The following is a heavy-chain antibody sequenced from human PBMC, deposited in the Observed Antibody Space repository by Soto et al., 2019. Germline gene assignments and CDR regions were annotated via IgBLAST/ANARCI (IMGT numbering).Heavy chain of an antibody. Sequence: EVQLLESGGGLVQPGGSLRLACAASGFTFSRYAMSWVRQAPGKGLEWVSAISDSGGSTYYADSVKGRFTISRDNSKNTLYLQMNSLRAEDTAVYYCAKRVEYSSSTHYFDYWGQGTLATVSS. J-gene: IGHJ4*02. CDR3: AKRVEYSSSTHYFDY. CDR1: GFTFSRYA. V-gene: IGHV3-23*01. D-gene: IGHD6-6*01. CDR2: ISDSGGST.